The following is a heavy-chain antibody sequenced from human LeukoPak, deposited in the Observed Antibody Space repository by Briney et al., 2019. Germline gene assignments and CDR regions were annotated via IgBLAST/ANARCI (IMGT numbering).Heavy chain of an antibody. D-gene: IGHD2-2*01. CDR1: GGTFSSYA. J-gene: IGHJ6*03. Sequence: RASVKVSCKASGGTFSSYAISWVRQAPGQGLEWMGGIIPIFGTANYAQKFQGRVTITADESTTTAYMELSSLRSDDTAVYAKGPGTSSNNYYYYYMDVWGKGTTVTISS. CDR3: GPGTSSNNYYYYYMDV. V-gene: IGHV1-69*13. CDR2: IIPIFGTA.